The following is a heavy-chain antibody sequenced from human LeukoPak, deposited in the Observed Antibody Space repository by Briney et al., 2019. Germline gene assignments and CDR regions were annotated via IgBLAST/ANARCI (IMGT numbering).Heavy chain of an antibody. J-gene: IGHJ4*02. CDR2: IYYSGST. Sequence: SQTLSLTCTVSGGSISSGGYYWSWIRQHPGKGLEWIGYIYYSGSTYYNPSLKSRVTISVDTSKNQFSLKLSSVAAADTAVYYCARSRYGSGSYSYPDYWGQGTLVTVSS. V-gene: IGHV4-31*03. CDR3: ARSRYGSGSYSYPDY. D-gene: IGHD3-10*01. CDR1: GGSISSGGYY.